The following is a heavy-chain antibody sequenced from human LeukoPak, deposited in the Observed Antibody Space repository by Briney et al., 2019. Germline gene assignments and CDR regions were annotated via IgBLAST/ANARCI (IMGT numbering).Heavy chain of an antibody. V-gene: IGHV4-30-2*01. Sequence: PSETLSLTCTVSGGSISSGGYYWSWIRQPPGKGLEWIGYIYHSGSTYYNPSLKSRVTISVDRSKNQFSLKLSSVTAADTAVYYCARLSSGGIPYWGQGTLVTVSS. CDR1: GGSISSGGYY. D-gene: IGHD2-15*01. J-gene: IGHJ4*02. CDR3: ARLSSGGIPY. CDR2: IYHSGST.